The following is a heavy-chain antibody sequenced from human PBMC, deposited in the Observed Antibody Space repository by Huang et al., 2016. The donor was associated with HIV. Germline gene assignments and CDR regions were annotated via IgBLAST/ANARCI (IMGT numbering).Heavy chain of an antibody. CDR2: INTNSGNP. D-gene: IGHD2-21*02. Sequence: QVQLVQSGSELKKPGASVKVSCKASGYTFASHNIKWVRQAPGQGLQWMGGINTNSGNPMYAQGFTGRFVFSLDTSVRTAYLQISSLKAEDTAVYYCAGSDSDGFDIWGQGTLVTVSS. CDR1: GYTFASHN. CDR3: AGSDSDGFDI. V-gene: IGHV7-4-1*02. J-gene: IGHJ3*02.